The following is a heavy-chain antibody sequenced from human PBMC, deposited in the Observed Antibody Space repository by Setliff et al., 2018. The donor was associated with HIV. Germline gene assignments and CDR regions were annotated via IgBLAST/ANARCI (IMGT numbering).Heavy chain of an antibody. D-gene: IGHD3-3*01. CDR1: GGSFGDNY. CDR2: VNQDGNI. J-gene: IGHJ4*02. Sequence: PSETLSLTWNFYGGSFGDNYWNWIRQPPGKGLEWIGEVNQDGNINYNPSLKSRVIISLDTSKKQFSLILRSVTAADTAVYFCARGLPRYDLWSGPSSRFDYWGQGTLVTVSS. CDR3: ARGLPRYDLWSGPSSRFDY. V-gene: IGHV4-34*01.